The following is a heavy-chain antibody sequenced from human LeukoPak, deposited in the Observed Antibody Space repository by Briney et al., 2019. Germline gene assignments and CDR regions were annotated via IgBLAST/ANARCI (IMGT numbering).Heavy chain of an antibody. J-gene: IGHJ3*02. V-gene: IGHV3-64*01. CDR3: ARVRHTGYVGDAFYI. Sequence: PGGSLRLSCAASGFTFSSYAMHWVRQAPGKGLEYVSAISSNGGSTYYANSVKGRFTISRDNSKNTLYLQMGSLRAEDMAVYYCARVRHTGYVGDAFYIWGQGTMVTVSS. CDR2: ISSNGGST. CDR1: GFTFSSYA. D-gene: IGHD5-12*01.